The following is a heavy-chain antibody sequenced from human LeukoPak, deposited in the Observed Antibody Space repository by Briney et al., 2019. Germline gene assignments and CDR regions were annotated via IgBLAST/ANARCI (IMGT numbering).Heavy chain of an antibody. J-gene: IGHJ3*02. V-gene: IGHV3-49*03. D-gene: IGHD1-26*01. CDR3: TTDLTRGSAFDI. Sequence: GGSLRLSCTASGFTFDDYAMSWFRQAPGKGLEWVGFIRNKAYGGTTEYAASMKGRFTISRDDSKNTLYLQMNSLKTEDTAVYYCTTDLTRGSAFDIWGQGTMVTVSS. CDR2: IRNKAYGGTT. CDR1: GFTFDDYA.